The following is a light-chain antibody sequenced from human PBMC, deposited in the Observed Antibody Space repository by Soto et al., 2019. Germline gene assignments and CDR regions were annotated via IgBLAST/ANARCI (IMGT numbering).Light chain of an antibody. V-gene: IGKV3-20*01. J-gene: IGKJ1*01. CDR3: QQYGNPPT. Sequence: EIVMTQSPATLSVSPGERAPLSCRASQSVSAGYFAWYQQKPGQAPRLLIYETSSRTTGTPDRFSGGGSGTDSTLTISRLEPEDFAVDYCQQYGNPPTFGPGTKMDIK. CDR1: QSVSAGY. CDR2: ETS.